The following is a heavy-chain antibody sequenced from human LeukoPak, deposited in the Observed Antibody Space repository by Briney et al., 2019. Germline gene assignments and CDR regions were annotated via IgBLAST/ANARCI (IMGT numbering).Heavy chain of an antibody. CDR3: ARIDYGDYVPPDY. Sequence: SETLSLTCTVSGGSISSYYWSWIRQPPGKGLEWIGYIYYSGSTNYNPSLKSRVTISVDTSKNQFSLKLSSVTAADTAVYYCARIDYGDYVPPDYWGQGTLVTVSS. J-gene: IGHJ4*02. CDR1: GGSISSYY. V-gene: IGHV4-59*08. D-gene: IGHD4-17*01. CDR2: IYYSGST.